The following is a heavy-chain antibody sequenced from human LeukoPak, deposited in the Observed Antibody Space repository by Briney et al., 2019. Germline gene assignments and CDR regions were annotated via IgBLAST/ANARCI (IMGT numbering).Heavy chain of an antibody. Sequence: SETLSLTCTVSGDFMNNYYWSWIRQSPGKGLEWIGYIFYSGSTNLNPSLKSRVTISVDTSKNQFSLKLSSVTAADTAVYYCARSVVAAVDAFDIWGQGTMVTVSS. CDR2: IFYSGST. CDR3: ARSVVAAVDAFDI. J-gene: IGHJ3*02. D-gene: IGHD2-15*01. CDR1: GDFMNNYY. V-gene: IGHV4-59*01.